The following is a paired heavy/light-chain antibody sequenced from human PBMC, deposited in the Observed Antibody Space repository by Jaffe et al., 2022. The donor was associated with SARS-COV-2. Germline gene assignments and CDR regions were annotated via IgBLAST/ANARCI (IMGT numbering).Light chain of an antibody. CDR2: WAS. J-gene: IGKJ1*01. CDR3: QQYYSPPRT. CDR1: QSVLYSSNNENY. V-gene: IGKV4-1*01. Sequence: DIVMTQSPDSLAVSLGERATINCKSSQSVLYSSNNENYLAWYQQKPGQPPKLLIYWASTRESGVPDRFSGSGSGTDFTLTISSLQAEDVAVYYCQQYYSPPRTFGQGTKVEIK.
Heavy chain of an antibody. J-gene: IGHJ3*01. Sequence: QVQLQESGPGLVKPSETLSLTCAVSGVSISSHYWSWIRQSPEKGLEWIGYIYYSGSSNYNPSLKSRVTMSVDTSKNQFSLKLRSVTAADTAVYYCARDQSQKYGFDLWGQGTLVTVSS. CDR1: GVSISSHY. V-gene: IGHV4-59*11. CDR3: ARDQSQKYGFDL. CDR2: IYYSGSS.